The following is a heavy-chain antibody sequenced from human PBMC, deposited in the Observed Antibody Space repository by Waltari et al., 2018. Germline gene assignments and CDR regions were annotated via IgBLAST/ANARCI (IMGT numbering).Heavy chain of an antibody. D-gene: IGHD2-15*01. Sequence: QVQLVESGGGLVKPGGSLRLSCAASGFTFSDYYMSWIRQAPGKGLELVSYISSSGSTIYYADSVKCRFTISRDNAKNSLYLQMNSLRAEDTAVYYCARTPTPEDIVVVVAPDYWGQGTLVTVSS. V-gene: IGHV3-11*01. CDR1: GFTFSDYY. J-gene: IGHJ4*02. CDR3: ARTPTPEDIVVVVAPDY. CDR2: ISSSGSTI.